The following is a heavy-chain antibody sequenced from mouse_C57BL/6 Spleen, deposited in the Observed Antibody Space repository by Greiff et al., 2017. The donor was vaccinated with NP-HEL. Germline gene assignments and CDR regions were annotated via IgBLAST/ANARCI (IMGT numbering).Heavy chain of an antibody. CDR3: ARQYFSHYYGSSYWYFDV. J-gene: IGHJ1*03. CDR1: GFTFSSYG. D-gene: IGHD1-1*01. Sequence: EVMLVESGGDLVKPGGSLKLSCAASGFTFSSYGMSWVRQTPDKRLEWVATISSGGSDTYYPDSVKGRFTISRDNAKNTLYLQMSSLKSEDTAMYYCARQYFSHYYGSSYWYFDVWGTGTTVTVSS. V-gene: IGHV5-6*01. CDR2: ISSGGSDT.